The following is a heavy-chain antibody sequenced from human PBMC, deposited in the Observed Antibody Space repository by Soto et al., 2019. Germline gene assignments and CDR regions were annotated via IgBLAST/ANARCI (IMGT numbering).Heavy chain of an antibody. CDR1: GGSISSYY. CDR2: IYYSGST. D-gene: IGHD2-15*01. V-gene: IGHV4-59*01. Sequence: PSETLSLTCTVSGGSISSYYWSWIRQPPGKGLEWIGYIYYSGSTNYNPSLKSRVTISVDTSKNQFSLKLSSVTAADTAVYYCARTSPGGNPTYHFDYWGQGTLVTVSS. J-gene: IGHJ4*02. CDR3: ARTSPGGNPTYHFDY.